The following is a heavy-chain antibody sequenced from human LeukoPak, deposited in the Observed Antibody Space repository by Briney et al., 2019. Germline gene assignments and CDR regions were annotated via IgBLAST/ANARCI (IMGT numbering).Heavy chain of an antibody. V-gene: IGHV3-23*01. CDR2: ITGSGDNT. J-gene: IGHJ4*02. Sequence: GGSLRLPCAASGFTFSSFDMTWVRQAPGKGLEWVSRITGSGDNTYYLDSVKGRFTISRDNSKNTLYLQMNSLGAEDTATYYCARRSCSNGSCFGFTQDHWGQGTLVTVSS. D-gene: IGHD2-8*01. CDR3: ARRSCSNGSCFGFTQDH. CDR1: GFTFSSFD.